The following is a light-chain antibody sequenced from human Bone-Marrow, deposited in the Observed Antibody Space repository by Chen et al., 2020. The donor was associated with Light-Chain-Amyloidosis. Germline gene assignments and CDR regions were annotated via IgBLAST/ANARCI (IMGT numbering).Light chain of an antibody. CDR2: RDT. V-gene: IGLV3-25*03. Sequence: SYELTPPPSVSVSPGQTARITCSGDDLPTKYAYWYQQKPGKAPVLVIHRDTERPSGISERFSGSSSGTTTTLTISGVQAEDEADYHCQSAESSGTYEVIFGGGTKLTVL. J-gene: IGLJ2*01. CDR3: QSAESSGTYEVI. CDR1: DLPTKY.